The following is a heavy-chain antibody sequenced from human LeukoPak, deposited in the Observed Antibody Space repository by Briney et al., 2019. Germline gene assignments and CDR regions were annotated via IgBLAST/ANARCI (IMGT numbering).Heavy chain of an antibody. J-gene: IGHJ6*02. D-gene: IGHD6-13*01. V-gene: IGHV4-31*03. Sequence: SETLSLTCTVSGGSISSGGYYWSWIRQHPGKGLEWIGYIYYSGSTYYNPSLKSRVTISVDTSKNQFSLKPSSVTAADTAVYYCARFSIAAAGTYYYYGMDVWGQGTTVTVSS. CDR3: ARFSIAAAGTYYYYGMDV. CDR1: GGSISSGGYY. CDR2: IYYSGST.